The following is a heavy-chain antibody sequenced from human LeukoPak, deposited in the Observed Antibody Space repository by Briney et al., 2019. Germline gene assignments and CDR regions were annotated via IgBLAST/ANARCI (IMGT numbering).Heavy chain of an antibody. D-gene: IGHD3-22*01. J-gene: IGHJ4*02. Sequence: GGSLRLSCAASGFTFSSYGMHWVRQAPGKGLEWVAVISYDGSNKFYADSVKGRFTISRDNSKNTLYLQMSSLRAEDTAVYYCAKDSGYHFLDYWGQGTLVTVSS. CDR1: GFTFSSYG. CDR2: ISYDGSNK. CDR3: AKDSGYHFLDY. V-gene: IGHV3-30*18.